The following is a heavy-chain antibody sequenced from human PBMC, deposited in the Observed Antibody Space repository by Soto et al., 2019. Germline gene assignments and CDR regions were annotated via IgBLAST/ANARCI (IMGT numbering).Heavy chain of an antibody. CDR1: GVTFSSYA. D-gene: IGHD3-22*01. J-gene: IGHJ4*02. V-gene: IGHV3-30-3*01. CDR3: ARTDSSGYPYYFDY. Sequence: GGSLRLSCAASGVTFSSYAMHWVRQAPGKGLEWVAVISYDGSNKYYADSVKGRFTISRDNSKNTLYLQMNSLRAEDTAVYYCARTDSSGYPYYFDYWGQGTLVTVSS. CDR2: ISYDGSNK.